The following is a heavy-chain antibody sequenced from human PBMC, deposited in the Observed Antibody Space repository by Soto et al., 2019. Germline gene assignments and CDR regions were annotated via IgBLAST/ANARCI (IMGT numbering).Heavy chain of an antibody. V-gene: IGHV4-59*01. Sequence: QVQLQESGPGLVKPSETLSLTCTVSGGSISSYYWSWIRQPPGKGLEWIGYIYYSGSTNYNPSLKRRVTISVDTSKNQFSLKLSSVTAADTAVYYCARGRGKYYDFWSGYPDYYFDYWGQGTLVTVSS. CDR3: ARGRGKYYDFWSGYPDYYFDY. CDR1: GGSISSYY. J-gene: IGHJ4*02. CDR2: IYYSGST. D-gene: IGHD3-3*01.